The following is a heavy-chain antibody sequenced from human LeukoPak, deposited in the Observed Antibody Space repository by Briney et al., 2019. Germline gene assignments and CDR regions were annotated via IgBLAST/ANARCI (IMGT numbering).Heavy chain of an antibody. J-gene: IGHJ3*02. CDR1: NGSISNYY. D-gene: IGHD4-17*01. Sequence: SETLSLTCTVSNGSISNYYWSWVRQPPGKGLEWIGLISYSGSPNYNPPLKSRVTTSVDTSKNQFSLRLSSVTAADTAVYYCARDYGDYVGAFDIWGQGTMVTVSS. CDR2: ISYSGSP. V-gene: IGHV4-59*01. CDR3: ARDYGDYVGAFDI.